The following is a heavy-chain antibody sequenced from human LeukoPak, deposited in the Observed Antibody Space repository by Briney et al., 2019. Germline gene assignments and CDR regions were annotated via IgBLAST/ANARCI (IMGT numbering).Heavy chain of an antibody. CDR3: AKDNPDCSSTSCD. Sequence: GGSLRLSCAASGFTFSSYSMNWVRQAPGKGLEWVSSISSSSSYIYYADSVKGRFTISRDNAKNSLYLQMNSLRAEDTAVYYCAKDNPDCSSTSCDWGQGTLVTVSS. CDR2: ISSSSSYI. V-gene: IGHV3-21*01. CDR1: GFTFSSYS. D-gene: IGHD2-2*01. J-gene: IGHJ4*02.